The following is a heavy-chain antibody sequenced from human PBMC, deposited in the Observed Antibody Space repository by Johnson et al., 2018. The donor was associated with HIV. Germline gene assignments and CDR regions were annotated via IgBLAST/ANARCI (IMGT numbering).Heavy chain of an antibody. V-gene: IGHV3-7*01. Sequence: VQLVESGGGLVQPGGSLRLSCAASGFSFSSYWMSWVRQAPGKGLEWVANIKQDGSEKYYLDSVKGRFTISRDNAKNSLYLQMNSLRAEDTAVYYCARDGPWLQSQRDAFDIWGQGTMVT. CDR1: GFSFSSYW. J-gene: IGHJ3*02. D-gene: IGHD5-24*01. CDR3: ARDGPWLQSQRDAFDI. CDR2: IKQDGSEK.